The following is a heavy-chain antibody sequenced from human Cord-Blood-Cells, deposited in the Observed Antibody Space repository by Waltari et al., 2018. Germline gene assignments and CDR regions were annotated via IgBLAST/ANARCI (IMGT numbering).Heavy chain of an antibody. CDR3: AALYCSGGSCSPERRYFDY. CDR2: INHREST. V-gene: IGHV4-34*01. J-gene: IGHJ4*02. Sequence: QVQLQQWGAGLLKPSETLSLTCAVYGGSFSGYYWSWIRQPPGKGLEWIGEINHRESTNYSPALKSRVTISVDTSKNQFSRKLSSVTAADTAVYYCAALYCSGGSCSPERRYFDYWGQGTLVTVSS. CDR1: GGSFSGYY. D-gene: IGHD2-15*01.